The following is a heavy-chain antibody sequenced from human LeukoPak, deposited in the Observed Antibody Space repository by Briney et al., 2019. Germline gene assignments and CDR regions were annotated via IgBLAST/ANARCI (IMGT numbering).Heavy chain of an antibody. CDR1: GGSISSSDYY. D-gene: IGHD2-21*01. J-gene: IGHJ5*02. Sequence: SETVSLTCTVSGGSISSSDYYWAWIRQPPGKGLEWIGTIYYSGTTFYNSSLKSRVTISVDTSKNHFSLKLSSVTAADTAVYYCARRQAYSPSWFDPWGQATLVT. CDR2: IYYSGTT. V-gene: IGHV4-39*02. CDR3: ARRQAYSPSWFDP.